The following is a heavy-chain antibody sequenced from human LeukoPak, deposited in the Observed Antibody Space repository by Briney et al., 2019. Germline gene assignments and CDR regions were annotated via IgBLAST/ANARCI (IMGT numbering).Heavy chain of an antibody. D-gene: IGHD2-15*01. V-gene: IGHV4-34*01. CDR3: ARGIYCSGGSCYSNGMDV. Sequence: SETLSLTCAAYGWSFSGYYWSWIRQPPGKGLEWIGEINHSGSTKYYASLKSRVTISVDKSKNQFSLKLSSVTAADTAVYYCARGIYCSGGSCYSNGMDVWGQGTTVTVSS. J-gene: IGHJ6*02. CDR2: INHSGST. CDR1: GWSFSGYY.